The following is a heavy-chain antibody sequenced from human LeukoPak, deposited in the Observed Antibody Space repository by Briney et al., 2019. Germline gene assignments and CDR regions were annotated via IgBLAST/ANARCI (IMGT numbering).Heavy chain of an antibody. D-gene: IGHD4-17*01. CDR1: DGFITNYY. J-gene: IGHJ4*02. V-gene: IGHV4-59*01. Sequence: PSETLSLTCTVSDGFITNYYWGWVRQPPGKGLEFIGYVHYSGTTNYNPSLRSRVTISIDTSKKHFFLKLNSVTAADTAVYYCATGYGDFRVEGRYFYSWGQGTLVTVSS. CDR3: ATGYGDFRVEGRYFYS. CDR2: VHYSGTT.